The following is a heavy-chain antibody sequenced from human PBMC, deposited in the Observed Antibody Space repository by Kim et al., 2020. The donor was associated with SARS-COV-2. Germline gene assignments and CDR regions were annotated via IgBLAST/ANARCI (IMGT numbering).Heavy chain of an antibody. Sequence: GGSLRLSCATSGFTFSTYGMHWVRQGPGKGLEWVAVIWYDGSNKYYADSVKGRFTISRDNSKNTVYLQMNSLRAEDTAVYYCASDAGSIITTSPDYWGQGTLVTVSS. V-gene: IGHV3-33*01. CDR1: GFTFSTYG. D-gene: IGHD3-22*01. CDR3: ASDAGSIITTSPDY. J-gene: IGHJ4*02. CDR2: IWYDGSNK.